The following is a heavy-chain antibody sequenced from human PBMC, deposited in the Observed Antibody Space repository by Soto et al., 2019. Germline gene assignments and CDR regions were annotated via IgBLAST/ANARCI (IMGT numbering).Heavy chain of an antibody. Sequence: EVQLVQSGPEVKKPGESLKISCKVSGYSFATYWIGWVRQVPGKGLEYVGIIFPGDSDARYSPSFQGQVTMSADRSIDTVFLEWSSLKASDSAMYYCARHNRVSQDWFDPWAQGTLVTVSS. CDR2: IFPGDSDA. D-gene: IGHD3-3*01. CDR1: GYSFATYW. V-gene: IGHV5-51*01. J-gene: IGHJ5*02. CDR3: ARHNRVSQDWFDP.